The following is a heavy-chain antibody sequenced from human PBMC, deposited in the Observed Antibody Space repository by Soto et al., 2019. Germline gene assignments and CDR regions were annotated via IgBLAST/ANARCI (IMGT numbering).Heavy chain of an antibody. V-gene: IGHV4-39*01. J-gene: IGHJ4*02. CDR2: IHYSGST. CDR1: GGSISSNSYY. Sequence: LSLTCTVSGGSISSNSYYWGWIRHPPGKGLEWIGCIHYSGSTYYNPSLRSRVTSSVDTSKNQFSLKVSSVTAADTAVYYCARRLFSSTWPSYFDYWGQGTLVTVSS. CDR3: ARRLFSSTWPSYFDY. D-gene: IGHD6-13*01.